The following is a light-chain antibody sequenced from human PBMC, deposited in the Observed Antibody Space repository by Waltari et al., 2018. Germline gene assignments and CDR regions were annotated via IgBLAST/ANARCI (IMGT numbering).Light chain of an antibody. V-gene: IGLV2-8*01. CDR1: SRDVGSYIH. Sequence: QSALTQPPSASGSPGQSVTISCSGSSRDVGSYIHVSWYQQPPGKAPRLIIYEVNKRPSGVPARLSGSTSGNAAALTVSGLQSEDEAVYFCSSYTGIRSVIFGGGTHLSVL. J-gene: IGLJ2*01. CDR3: SSYTGIRSVI. CDR2: EVN.